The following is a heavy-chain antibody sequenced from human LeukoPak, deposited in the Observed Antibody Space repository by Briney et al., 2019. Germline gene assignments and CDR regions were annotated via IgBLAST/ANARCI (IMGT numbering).Heavy chain of an antibody. CDR3: AKGKFGYASSWYYFDY. Sequence: GGSLRLSCAASGSTFSAFSAYTMSWARQAPGKGLEWVSAISGSGANTYYAHSVTGRFTISRDNSKNTLYLQMNSLRADDTAVYYCAKGKFGYASSWYYFDYWGQGSLVTVSS. CDR1: GSTFSAFSAYT. J-gene: IGHJ4*02. CDR2: ISGSGANT. V-gene: IGHV3-23*01. D-gene: IGHD6-13*01.